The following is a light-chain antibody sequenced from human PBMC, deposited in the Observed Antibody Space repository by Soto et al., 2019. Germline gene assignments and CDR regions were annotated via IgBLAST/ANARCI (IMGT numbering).Light chain of an antibody. J-gene: IGKJ4*01. CDR3: LFRSDALLPP. Sequence: IVGTQCTSPLSPYQEKKVTITCRASQSISSWLAWYQQKPGKAPKLLIFVASNLRSGVPSRFSGSGFGIDFTLPHSSLQCGVFTPADPLFRSDALLPPFGWGTKVDIK. CDR1: QSISSW. CDR2: VAS. V-gene: IGKV1-5*01.